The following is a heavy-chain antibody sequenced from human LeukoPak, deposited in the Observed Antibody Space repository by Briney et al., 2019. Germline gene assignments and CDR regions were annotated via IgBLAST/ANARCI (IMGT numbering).Heavy chain of an antibody. D-gene: IGHD1-26*01. CDR2: IRYDGNDH. V-gene: IGHV3-33*01. CDR1: GFTFSRYG. J-gene: IGHJ3*01. CDR3: ARWGIVGHDAFDL. Sequence: GGSLRLSCAGSGFTFSRYGTHWVRQAPGKGLEWVALIRYDGNDHWYGDSAKSRFTISRDNSKDTVYLQMDSLRDEDTAVYYCARWGIVGHDAFDLWGQGTMVTVSS.